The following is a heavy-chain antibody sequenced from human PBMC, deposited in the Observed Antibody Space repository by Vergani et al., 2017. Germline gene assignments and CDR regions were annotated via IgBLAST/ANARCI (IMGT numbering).Heavy chain of an antibody. D-gene: IGHD3-9*01. Sequence: VQLVESGGGVVQPGRSLRLSCAASGFTFSSYAMHWVRQAPGKGLEWVSGISWNSGSIGYADSVKGRFTISRDNAKNSLYLQMNSLRAEDTALYYCAKGRGGYDILTELDCWGQGTLVTVSS. V-gene: IGHV3-9*01. CDR3: AKGRGGYDILTELDC. CDR2: ISWNSGSI. CDR1: GFTFSSYA. J-gene: IGHJ4*02.